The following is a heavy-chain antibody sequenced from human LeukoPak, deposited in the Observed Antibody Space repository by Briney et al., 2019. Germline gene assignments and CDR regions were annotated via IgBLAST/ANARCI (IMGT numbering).Heavy chain of an antibody. CDR1: GFTFSSYA. D-gene: IGHD6-6*01. CDR2: ISGGGGST. CDR3: AKDYSSSLTNWFDP. J-gene: IGHJ5*02. Sequence: GGSLRLSCAASGFTFSSYAMSWVRQAPGKGLEWVSGISGGGGSTYYADSVKGRFIISRDNSKNTLYLQMNSLRAEDTAVYYCAKDYSSSLTNWFDPWGQGTLVTVSS. V-gene: IGHV3-23*01.